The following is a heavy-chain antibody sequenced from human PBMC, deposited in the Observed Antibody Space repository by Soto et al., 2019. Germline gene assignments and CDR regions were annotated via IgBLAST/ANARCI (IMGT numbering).Heavy chain of an antibody. J-gene: IGHJ4*02. CDR3: ARDGAVAGDSNFDY. V-gene: IGHV1-3*01. Sequence: ASVKVPCKASGYTFTSSAIHWVRQAPGQGLEWMGWINAGNGNIKHSQKFQHRVTITRDTSASTAYMELSSLRLEDTAVYYCARDGAVAGDSNFDYWGQGTLVTVSS. CDR1: GYTFTSSA. CDR2: INAGNGNI. D-gene: IGHD6-19*01.